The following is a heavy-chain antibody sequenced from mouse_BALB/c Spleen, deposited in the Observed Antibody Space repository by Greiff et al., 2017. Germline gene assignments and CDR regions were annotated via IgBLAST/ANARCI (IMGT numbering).Heavy chain of an antibody. CDR2: ISSGGST. J-gene: IGHJ3*01. Sequence: EVHLVESGGGLVKPGGSLKLSCAASGFTFSSYAMSWVRQTPEKRLEWVASISSGGSTYYPDSVKGRFTISRDNARNILYLQMSSLRSEDTAMYYCARGGYDYDGGAWFAYWGQGTLVTVSA. CDR1: GFTFSSYA. V-gene: IGHV5-6-5*01. D-gene: IGHD2-4*01. CDR3: ARGGYDYDGGAWFAY.